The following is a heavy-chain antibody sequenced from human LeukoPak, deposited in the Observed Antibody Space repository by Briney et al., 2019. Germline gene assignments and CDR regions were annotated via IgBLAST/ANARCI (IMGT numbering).Heavy chain of an antibody. Sequence: GGSLRLSCAASGFTFSTYSMNWVRQAPGKGLEWVSYISSSSSPIYYADSVKGRFTISRDNAKNALYLQTNSLRAEDTAVYYCARSGYCTSTSCLNGRGAFDIWGQGTMVTVSS. CDR1: GFTFSTYS. CDR3: ARSGYCTSTSCLNGRGAFDI. D-gene: IGHD2-2*01. V-gene: IGHV3-48*04. J-gene: IGHJ3*02. CDR2: ISSSSSPI.